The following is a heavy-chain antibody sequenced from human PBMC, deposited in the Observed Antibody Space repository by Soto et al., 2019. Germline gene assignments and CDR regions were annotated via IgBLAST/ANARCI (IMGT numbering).Heavy chain of an antibody. CDR3: VKDIHEQWLVSHFEY. V-gene: IGHV3-9*01. J-gene: IGHJ4*02. D-gene: IGHD6-19*01. CDR2: ISWNSGSI. Sequence: EVQLVESGGGLVQPGRSLRLSCVASGFTFDSYAMHWVRQAPGKGLEWVSGISWNSGSIGYEDSVKGRFTISRDNAQNSLYLEMNSLRVEDTAFYYCVKDIHEQWLVSHFEYWGQRALVTVSS. CDR1: GFTFDSYA.